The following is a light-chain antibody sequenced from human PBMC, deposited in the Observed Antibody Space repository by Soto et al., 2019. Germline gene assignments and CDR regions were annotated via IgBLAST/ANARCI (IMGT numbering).Light chain of an antibody. J-gene: IGLJ1*01. CDR2: DVN. V-gene: IGLV2-14*01. CDR1: SSDVGGDDY. CDR3: SSYTGSSTFV. Sequence: QSVLTQPASLSWPPGQSITISCTGTSSDVGGDDYVSWYQQLPGKAPKLLIYDVNNRPSGVSHRFSGSKSGNPASLTVSGLQAEDEADYYCSSYTGSSTFVFGTGTKVTVL.